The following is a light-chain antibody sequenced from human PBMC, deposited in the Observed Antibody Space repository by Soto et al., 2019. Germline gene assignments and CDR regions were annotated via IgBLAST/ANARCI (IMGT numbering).Light chain of an antibody. J-gene: IGKJ4*01. CDR1: QSASTS. CDR2: DAS. V-gene: IGKV3-11*01. CDR3: QQRYNWPLT. Sequence: EIVLTQSPGTLSLSTGERATLSCRASQSASTSLAWYQQKPGQAPRLLISDASNRATGVPARFSGSGSGTGFTLTISSLEPEDFAVYYCQQRYNWPLTFGGGTKV.